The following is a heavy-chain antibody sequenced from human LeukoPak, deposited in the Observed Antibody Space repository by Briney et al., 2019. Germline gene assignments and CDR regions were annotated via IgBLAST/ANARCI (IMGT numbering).Heavy chain of an antibody. CDR1: GGSISSSSYY. CDR3: ARAYCGGDCYPLSHFDY. D-gene: IGHD2-21*02. CDR2: IYYSGST. V-gene: IGHV4-61*05. J-gene: IGHJ4*02. Sequence: SETLSLTCTVSGGSISSSSYYWGWIRQPPGKGLEWIGYIYYSGSTNYNPSLKSRVTISVDTSKNQFSLKLSSVTAADTAVYYCARAYCGGDCYPLSHFDYWGQGTLVTVSS.